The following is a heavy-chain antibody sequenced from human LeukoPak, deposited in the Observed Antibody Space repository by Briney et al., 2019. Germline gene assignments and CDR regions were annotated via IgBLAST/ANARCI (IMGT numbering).Heavy chain of an antibody. D-gene: IGHD3-9*01. CDR2: IYTSGST. CDR3: ARENYDILTGYSYFDY. V-gene: IGHV4-4*07. Sequence: PSETLSLTCTVSGGSISSYYWSWIRQPAGKGLEWIGRIYTSGSTNYNPPLKSRVTISVDKSKNQFSLKLSSVTAADTAVYYCARENYDILTGYSYFDYWGQGTLVTVSS. CDR1: GGSISSYY. J-gene: IGHJ4*02.